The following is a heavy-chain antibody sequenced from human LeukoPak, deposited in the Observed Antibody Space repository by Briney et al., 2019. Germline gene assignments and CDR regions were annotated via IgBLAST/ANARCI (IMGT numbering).Heavy chain of an antibody. V-gene: IGHV3-30*18. CDR2: ISYDEKTK. J-gene: IGHJ4*02. CDR3: AKEYCGGGRCNDDFFDY. Sequence: TGRSLRLSCAASGFTFSTNGMHWVRQAPGKGLEWVAVISYDEKTKYYADSVKGRFTISRDNSRNTLYLEMNSLRAEDTAVYYCAKEYCGGGRCNDDFFDYWGQGTLVTVSP. D-gene: IGHD2-15*01. CDR1: GFTFSTNG.